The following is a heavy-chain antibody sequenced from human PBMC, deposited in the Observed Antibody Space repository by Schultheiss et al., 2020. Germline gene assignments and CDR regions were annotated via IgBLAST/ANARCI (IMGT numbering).Heavy chain of an antibody. J-gene: IGHJ3*02. CDR3: ARGLFVRYYDSSGYSRVSAFDI. V-gene: IGHV4-34*01. CDR2: INHSGST. D-gene: IGHD3-22*01. Sequence: SETLSLTCTVSGGSISSYYWSWIRQPPGKGLEWIGEINHSGSTNYNPSLKSRVTISVDTSKNQFSLKLSSVTAADTAVYYCARGLFVRYYDSSGYSRVSAFDIWGQGTMVTVSS. CDR1: GGSISSYY.